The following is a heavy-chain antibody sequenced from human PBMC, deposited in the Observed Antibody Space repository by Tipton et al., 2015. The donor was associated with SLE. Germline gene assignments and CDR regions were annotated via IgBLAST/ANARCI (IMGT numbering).Heavy chain of an antibody. CDR1: GFTVSSNY. CDR3: ARDPGTWIQLWFGYFDL. J-gene: IGHJ2*01. V-gene: IGHV3-66*02. CDR2: IYSGGST. D-gene: IGHD5-18*01. Sequence: SLRLSCAASGFTVSSNYMSWVRQAPGKGLEWVSVIYSGGSTYYADSVKGRFTISRDNSKNTLYLQMNSLRAEDTAVYYCARDPGTWIQLWFGYFDLWGRGTLVTVSS.